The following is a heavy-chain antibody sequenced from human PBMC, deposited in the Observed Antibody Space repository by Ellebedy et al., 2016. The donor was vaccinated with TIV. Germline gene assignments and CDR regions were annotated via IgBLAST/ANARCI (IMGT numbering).Heavy chain of an antibody. CDR3: AADDLLTGG. V-gene: IGHV1-58*01. Sequence: AASVKVSCKASGFTFTSSAVQWVRQARGQRLEWIGWIVAGSGNTNYARKFQQRVTLTRDMSTSTAYMELRSLKSADTAVYYCAADDLLTGGWGQGTLVTISS. J-gene: IGHJ4*02. CDR1: GFTFTSSA. CDR2: IVAGSGNT. D-gene: IGHD3-9*01.